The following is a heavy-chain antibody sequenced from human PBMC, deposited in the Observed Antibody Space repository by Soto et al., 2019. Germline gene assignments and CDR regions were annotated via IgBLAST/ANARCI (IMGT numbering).Heavy chain of an antibody. Sequence: QVQLQESGPRLVKPSGTLSLTCAVSGGSISSSNWWSGVGRSPGKRLEWIGESYLGRTTNYNPSLKSRVIMSLDKSSDQVFLQLSSVTVADTAMYYGARHGQEYSMDVWGQGTTVTVSS. CDR1: GGSISSSNW. CDR2: SYLGRTT. V-gene: IGHV4-4*02. CDR3: ARHGQEYSMDV. J-gene: IGHJ6*03.